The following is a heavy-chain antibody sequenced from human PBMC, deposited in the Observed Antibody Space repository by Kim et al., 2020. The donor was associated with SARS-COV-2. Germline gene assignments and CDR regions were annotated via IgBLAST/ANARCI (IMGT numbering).Heavy chain of an antibody. V-gene: IGHV1-46*01. J-gene: IGHJ4*02. Sequence: KFQGRVTMTRDTSTSTVYMELSSLRSEDTAVYYCARESYDILTGRNNFDYWGQGTLVTVSS. D-gene: IGHD3-9*01. CDR3: ARESYDILTGRNNFDY.